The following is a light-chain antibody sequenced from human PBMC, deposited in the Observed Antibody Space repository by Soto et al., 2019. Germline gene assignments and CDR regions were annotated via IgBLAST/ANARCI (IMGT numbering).Light chain of an antibody. CDR2: DTS. CDR3: QQRSIRPLT. Sequence: EIVLTQSPATLSLSPWEIATLSCRASQSVRSYLAWYQQKPGQAPRLLIYDTSTRVTGIPARFSGSGSGTDFTLTISSLEPEDFAIYYCQQRSIRPLTFGQGTRLEIK. V-gene: IGKV3-11*01. J-gene: IGKJ5*01. CDR1: QSVRSY.